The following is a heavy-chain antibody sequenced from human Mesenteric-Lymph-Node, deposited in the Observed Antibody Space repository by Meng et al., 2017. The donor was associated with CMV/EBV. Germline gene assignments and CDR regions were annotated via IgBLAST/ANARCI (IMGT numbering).Heavy chain of an antibody. V-gene: IGHV3-48*03. D-gene: IGHD2-8*01. Sequence: GESLKISCVGSGFTFSSHEMNWVRQAPGKGLEWLSYIRGSGSTIYYADSVKGRFTISRDNAKNSLYLQMNSLRAEDTAVYYCARGSVTNYCTNGVCRDYNWFDPWGQGTLVTVSS. CDR1: GFTFSSHE. CDR2: IRGSGSTI. CDR3: ARGSVTNYCTNGVCRDYNWFDP. J-gene: IGHJ5*02.